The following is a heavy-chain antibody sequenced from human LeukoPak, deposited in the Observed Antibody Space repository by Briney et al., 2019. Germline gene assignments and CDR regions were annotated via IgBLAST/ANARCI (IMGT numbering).Heavy chain of an antibody. CDR3: AKHGGRYFDS. D-gene: IGHD4-23*01. V-gene: IGHV4-4*02. CDR1: GGSISTNTW. Sequence: SETLSLTCAVSGGSISTNTWWSWVRQSPGKGLEWIGQTPHDGNADYTPSLKSRVTISVDKSKNQLSLKLNSVTAADSAVYYCAKHGGRYFDSWGQGTLVTVSS. J-gene: IGHJ4*02. CDR2: TPHDGNA.